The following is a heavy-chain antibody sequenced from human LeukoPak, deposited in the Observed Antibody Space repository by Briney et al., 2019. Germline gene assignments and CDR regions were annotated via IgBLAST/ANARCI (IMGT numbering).Heavy chain of an antibody. Sequence: PGGSLRLSCAASGFTFDDYAMHWVRQAPGKGLEWVSGISWNSGSIGYADSVKGRFTISRDSVKNSLYLQMTSVRADDTAMYYCVRDDYDFWSGYQRYFEFWGQGTLVTVSS. CDR2: ISWNSGSI. D-gene: IGHD3-3*01. CDR3: VRDDYDFWSGYQRYFEF. V-gene: IGHV3-9*01. J-gene: IGHJ4*02. CDR1: GFTFDDYA.